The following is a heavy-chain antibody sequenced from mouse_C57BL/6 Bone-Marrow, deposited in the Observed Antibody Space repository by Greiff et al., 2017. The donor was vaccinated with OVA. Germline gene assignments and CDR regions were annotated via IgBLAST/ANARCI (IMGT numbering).Heavy chain of an antibody. CDR2: INPYNGDT. CDR3: ARGYYDYGYAMDY. J-gene: IGHJ4*01. Sequence: VQLQQSGPELVKPGDSVKISCKASGYSFTGYFMNWVMQSHGKSLEWIGRINPYNGDTFYNQKFKGKATLTVDKSSSTAHMELRSLTSEDSAVYYCARGYYDYGYAMDYWGQGTSVTVSS. CDR1: GYSFTGYF. D-gene: IGHD2-4*01. V-gene: IGHV1-20*01.